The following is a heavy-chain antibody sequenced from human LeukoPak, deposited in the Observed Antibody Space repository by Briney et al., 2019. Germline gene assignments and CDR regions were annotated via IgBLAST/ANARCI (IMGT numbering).Heavy chain of an antibody. CDR3: AKTVAGSFYFDY. D-gene: IGHD6-19*01. CDR1: GFTFDDYA. J-gene: IGHJ4*02. CDR2: LSWNGGTI. Sequence: GGSLRLSCAASGFTFDDYAMHWVRQAPGKGLEWVSGLSWNGGTIAYADSVKGRFIISRDNAKNSLSLQMNSLRAEDTAVYYCAKTVAGSFYFDYWGQGTLVTVSS. V-gene: IGHV3-9*01.